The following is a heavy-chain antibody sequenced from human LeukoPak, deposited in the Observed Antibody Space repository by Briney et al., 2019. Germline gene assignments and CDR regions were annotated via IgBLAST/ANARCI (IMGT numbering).Heavy chain of an antibody. J-gene: IGHJ4*02. CDR2: ISGSGGST. V-gene: IGHV3-23*01. Sequence: GRSLRLSCAASGFTFSSYAMSWVRQAPGKGLEWVSAISGSGGSTYYADSVKGRFTISRDNSKNTLYLQMNSLRAEDTAVYYCAKGGDSSGYYSLDYWGQGTLVTVSS. CDR3: AKGGDSSGYYSLDY. D-gene: IGHD3-22*01. CDR1: GFTFSSYA.